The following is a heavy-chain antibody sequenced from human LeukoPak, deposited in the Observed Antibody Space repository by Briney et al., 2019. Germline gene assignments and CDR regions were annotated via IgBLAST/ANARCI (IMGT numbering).Heavy chain of an antibody. CDR2: IIPIFGTA. V-gene: IGHV1-69*13. J-gene: IGHJ4*02. D-gene: IGHD3-16*01. CDR3: TTDARRYMITFGD. CDR1: GGTFSSYA. Sequence: ASVKVSCKASGGTFSSYAISWVRQAPGQGLEWMGGIIPIFGTANYAQKFQGRVTITADESTSTAYMELSSLRSEDTAVYYCTTDARRYMITFGDWGQGTLVTVSS.